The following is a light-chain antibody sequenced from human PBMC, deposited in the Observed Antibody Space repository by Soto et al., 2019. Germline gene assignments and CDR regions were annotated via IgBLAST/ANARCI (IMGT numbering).Light chain of an antibody. V-gene: IGKV3-20*01. J-gene: IGKJ1*01. CDR2: DAS. CDR3: QQYGGSPRT. Sequence: DIVLTQSPGTLSLSPGERGPLSCRASQSVSSGYLAWYQQKPGQAPTLLIYDASSRATGIPHRFSGSGSGTDFTLTISRLEPEDFAVYYCQQYGGSPRTFGQGTKVDIK. CDR1: QSVSSGY.